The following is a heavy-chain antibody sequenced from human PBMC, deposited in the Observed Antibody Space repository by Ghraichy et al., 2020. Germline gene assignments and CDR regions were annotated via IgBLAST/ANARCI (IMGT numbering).Heavy chain of an antibody. CDR1: GFTFNNYG. CDR2: LRYDGSNK. J-gene: IGHJ4*02. V-gene: IGHV3-30*02. Sequence: GGSLRLSCAASGFTFNNYGMHWVRQAPGKGLEWVTFLRYDGSNKFYADSVKGRFTISRDNSKNTLYLQMNSLRAEDTAVYYCAKDLAGYSDYWGRGTLVTVSS. CDR3: AKDLAGYSDY.